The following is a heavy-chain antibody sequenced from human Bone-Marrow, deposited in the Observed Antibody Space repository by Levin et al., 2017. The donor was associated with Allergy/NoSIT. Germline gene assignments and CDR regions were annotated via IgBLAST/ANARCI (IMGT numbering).Heavy chain of an antibody. Sequence: SLKISCEGSGFSFGEYAMHWVRQSPGKGLEWVSSISWNSGTIAYADSVKGRFTISRDNAKKSLSLQMHSLTPGDTALYYCARDVGTSSARPLYFFYGVDVWGRGTTVTVSS. CDR1: GFSFGEYA. CDR2: ISWNSGTI. D-gene: IGHD3/OR15-3a*01. V-gene: IGHV3-9*01. J-gene: IGHJ6*02. CDR3: ARDVGTSSARPLYFFYGVDV.